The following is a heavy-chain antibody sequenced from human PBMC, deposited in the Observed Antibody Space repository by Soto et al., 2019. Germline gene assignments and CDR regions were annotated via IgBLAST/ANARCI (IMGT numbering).Heavy chain of an antibody. Sequence: GGSLRLSCAASGFTFSSYAMSWVRQAPGKGLEWVSAISGSGGSTYYADSVKGRFTISRDNSKNTLYLQMNSLRAEDTAVYYCAKDTSYYYDSSGLRSYWGQGTLVTVSS. CDR3: AKDTSYYYDSSGLRSY. D-gene: IGHD3-22*01. J-gene: IGHJ4*02. CDR1: GFTFSSYA. CDR2: ISGSGGST. V-gene: IGHV3-23*01.